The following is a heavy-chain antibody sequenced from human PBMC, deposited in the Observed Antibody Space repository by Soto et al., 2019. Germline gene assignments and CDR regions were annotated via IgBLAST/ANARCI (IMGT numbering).Heavy chain of an antibody. Sequence: ESGGGVVQPGRSLRLSCAASGFTFSSYGMQWVRQAPGKGLEWVAVISYDGSNKYYADSVKGRFTISRDNSKNTPYLQMNSLRAEDTAVYYCAKYSPRSEYDSSACDYWGQGTLVTVSS. CDR3: AKYSPRSEYDSSACDY. D-gene: IGHD3-22*01. J-gene: IGHJ4*02. V-gene: IGHV3-30*18. CDR2: ISYDGSNK. CDR1: GFTFSSYG.